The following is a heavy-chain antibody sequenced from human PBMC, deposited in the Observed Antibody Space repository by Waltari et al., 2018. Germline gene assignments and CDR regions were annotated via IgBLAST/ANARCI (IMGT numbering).Heavy chain of an antibody. V-gene: IGHV1-2*06. CDR2: INPNSGGT. D-gene: IGHD1-7*01. Sequence: QVQLVQSGAEVKKPGASVKVSCTASGYTFTAYYMHWVRQAPGQGLEWMGRINPNSGGTNYAQKFQGRVTMTRDTSISTAYMELSRLRSDDTAVYYCARQKPNWNYVGGWFDPWGQGTLVTVSS. CDR1: GYTFTAYY. CDR3: ARQKPNWNYVGGWFDP. J-gene: IGHJ5*02.